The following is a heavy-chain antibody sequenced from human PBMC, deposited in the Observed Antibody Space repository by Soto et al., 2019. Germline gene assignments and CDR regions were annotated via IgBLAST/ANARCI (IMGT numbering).Heavy chain of an antibody. J-gene: IGHJ4*02. CDR1: GYTFIAYY. CDR2: INPDSGGT. Sequence: QVQLVQSGPEVKKPGASVKVSCAASGYTFIAYYIHWVRQAPGQGLEWMGCINPDSGGTKYAQKFQGRVTMTRDTAITTAYMDLSSLRFDDTAVYYCARALSFGSGNFEYWGQGTLATVSS. V-gene: IGHV1-2*02. D-gene: IGHD1-26*01. CDR3: ARALSFGSGNFEY.